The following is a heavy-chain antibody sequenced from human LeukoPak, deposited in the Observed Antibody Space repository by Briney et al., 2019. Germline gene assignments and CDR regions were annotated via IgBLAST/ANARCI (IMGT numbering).Heavy chain of an antibody. Sequence: PGGSLRLSCAASGFTFSSYLMSWVRQAPGKGLEWVANIKQDGSEKYYVDSVKGRFTISRDNAKNSLYLQMNSLRAEDTAVYYCARDSTYYYDSSGYYYAGGSDYWGQGTLVTVSS. CDR2: IKQDGSEK. CDR1: GFTFSSYL. J-gene: IGHJ4*02. CDR3: ARDSTYYYDSSGYYYAGGSDY. V-gene: IGHV3-7*01. D-gene: IGHD3-22*01.